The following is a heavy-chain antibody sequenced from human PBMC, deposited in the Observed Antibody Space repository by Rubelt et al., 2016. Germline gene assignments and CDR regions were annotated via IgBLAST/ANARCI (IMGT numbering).Heavy chain of an antibody. CDR1: GGSISSSSYY. CDR3: ARESSSWYGRNWFDP. D-gene: IGHD6-13*01. Sequence: QLQLQESGPGLVKPSETLSLTCTVSGGSISSSSYYWGWIRQPPGKGLAWIGSIYYSGSTYYNPSQKGWVTISVEPAKNQFSLKLSSVTAEETAVYYCARESSSWYGRNWFDPWGQGTLVTVSS. CDR2: IYYSGST. J-gene: IGHJ5*02. V-gene: IGHV4-39*07.